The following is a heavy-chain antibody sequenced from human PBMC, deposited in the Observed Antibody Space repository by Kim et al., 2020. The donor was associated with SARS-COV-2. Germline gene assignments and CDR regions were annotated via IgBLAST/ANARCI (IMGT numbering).Heavy chain of an antibody. D-gene: IGHD3-10*01. Sequence: GGSLRLSCAASGLSFDSYAMNWVRQAPGNGLEWVAVISFDGRNKDYADSVNGRFTISRDNSKSTLHLQMNSLRVEDTAVYYCARGNYYESVSLSDYYNGMDVWGQGTTVTVSS. CDR2: ISFDGRNK. J-gene: IGHJ6*02. CDR3: ARGNYYESVSLSDYYNGMDV. CDR1: GLSFDSYA. V-gene: IGHV3-30-3*01.